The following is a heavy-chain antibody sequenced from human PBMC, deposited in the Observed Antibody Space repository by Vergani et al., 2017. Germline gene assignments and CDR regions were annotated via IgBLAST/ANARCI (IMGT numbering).Heavy chain of an antibody. CDR1: GYTFTSYG. J-gene: IGHJ5*02. V-gene: IGHV1-18*01. CDR3: AREGVYAIWWSRLWSPTEPNWFDP. CDR2: ISAYNGNT. Sequence: QVQLVQSGAEVKKPGASVKVSCKASGYTFTSYGISWVRQAPGQGLEWMGWISAYNGNTNYAQKLQGRVTMTTDTSTSTAYMELRSLRSDDTAVYYCAREGVYAIWWSRLWSPTEPNWFDPWGQGTLVTVSS. D-gene: IGHD2-8*01.